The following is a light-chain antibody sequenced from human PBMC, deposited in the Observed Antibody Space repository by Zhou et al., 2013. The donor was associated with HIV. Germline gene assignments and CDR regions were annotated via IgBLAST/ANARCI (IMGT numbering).Light chain of an antibody. V-gene: IGKV2-30*02. CDR2: KVS. CDR3: MQALQTPQSS. CDR1: QSLVHMDGNTY. J-gene: IGKJ2*04. Sequence: EVVMTQSPLSLPVTLGQPASISCRSSQSLVHMDGNTYLNWFQQRPGQAPRRLIYKVSNRDSGVPDRFSGSGSGTDFTLIIRRVEAEDVGIYYCMQALQTPQSSFGQGTKLEI.